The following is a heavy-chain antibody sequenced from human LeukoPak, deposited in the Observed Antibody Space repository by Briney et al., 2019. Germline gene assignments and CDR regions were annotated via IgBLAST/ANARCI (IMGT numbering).Heavy chain of an antibody. CDR1: GGFISSYY. D-gene: IGHD5-12*01. J-gene: IGHJ2*01. Sequence: SETLSLTCTVSGGFISSYYWSWIRQPPGKGLEWIGYIYYSGSTSYNPSLKSRVTMSADTSNNQFSLRLSSVTAADTAVYYWARRGAYSGNDLAWYFDLWGRGTLVTVSS. V-gene: IGHV4-59*08. CDR3: ARRGAYSGNDLAWYFDL. CDR2: IYYSGST.